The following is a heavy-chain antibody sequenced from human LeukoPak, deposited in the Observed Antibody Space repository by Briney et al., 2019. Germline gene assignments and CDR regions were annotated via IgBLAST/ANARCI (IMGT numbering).Heavy chain of an antibody. Sequence: PGGSLRLSCTSSRFTFSTYGMHWVRQAPGKGLEWVAFIQSDESNKYYADSVKGRFTISRDTSKNTLYLQMNSLRADDTAVYYCAKAMVRGVDYFYYYMDDWGKGTTVTISS. V-gene: IGHV3-30*02. J-gene: IGHJ6*03. CDR1: RFTFSTYG. CDR3: AKAMVRGVDYFYYYMDD. D-gene: IGHD3-10*01. CDR2: IQSDESNK.